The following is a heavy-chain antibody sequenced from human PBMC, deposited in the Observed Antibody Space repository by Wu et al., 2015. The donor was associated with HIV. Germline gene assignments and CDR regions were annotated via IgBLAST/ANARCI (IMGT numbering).Heavy chain of an antibody. V-gene: IGHV1-69*05. Sequence: QVQLVQSGAEVKKPGSSVRVSCKAPGGTFSTYGVSWVRQAPGQGLEWMGRIVPLFGTTKHAQKFQDRVTFTTDESKTTAYMELSSLRSEDTAVYYCARNTDSVATSLYSLGVWGQGTTVTVSS. CDR3: ARNTDSVATSLYSLGV. D-gene: IGHD5-12*01. CDR1: GGTFSTYG. J-gene: IGHJ6*02. CDR2: IVPLFGTT.